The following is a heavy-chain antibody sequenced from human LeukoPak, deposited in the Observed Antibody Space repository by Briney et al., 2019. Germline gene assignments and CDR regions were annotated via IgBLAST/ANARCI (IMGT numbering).Heavy chain of an antibody. J-gene: IGHJ3*02. Sequence: GGSLRLSCAASGFTFSSYSMNWVRQAPGKGLEWVSSISSSSSYIYYADSVKGRFTISRDNAKNSLYLQMNSLRAEDTAVYYCARDREEYNWNYEGDAFDIWGQGTMVTVSS. D-gene: IGHD1-7*01. CDR3: ARDREEYNWNYEGDAFDI. V-gene: IGHV3-21*01. CDR2: ISSSSSYI. CDR1: GFTFSSYS.